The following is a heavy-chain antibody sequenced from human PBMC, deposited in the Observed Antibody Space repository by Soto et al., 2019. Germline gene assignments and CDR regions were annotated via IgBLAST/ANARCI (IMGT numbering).Heavy chain of an antibody. J-gene: IGHJ4*02. CDR2: IYYTGTT. CDR1: GGSISDYY. V-gene: IGHV4-59*08. CDR3: ARRYGSAIEY. Sequence: PSETLSLTCTVSGGSISDYYWSWIRQPPGKGLEWVGYIYYTGTTTYNPSLKSRLTLSVDTSKNQFSLKLRSVPAADTAVYYCARRYGSAIEYWGQGTLVTVSS. D-gene: IGHD1-26*01.